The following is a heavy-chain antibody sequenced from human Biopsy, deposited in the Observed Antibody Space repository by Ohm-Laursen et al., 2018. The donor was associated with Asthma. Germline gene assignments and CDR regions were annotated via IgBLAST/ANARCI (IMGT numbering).Heavy chain of an antibody. CDR3: ARAVDYSHYYGIDV. J-gene: IGHJ6*02. V-gene: IGHV1-18*01. CDR1: GYTFNSAG. CDR2: FSVYNGNT. D-gene: IGHD3-10*01. Sequence: ASVKVSCKTSGYTFNSAGITWVRQAPGQGLEWMGWFSVYNGNTKVAQKLQDRVNMITDTSTSTAYMELRSLRSDDTAVYFCARAVDYSHYYGIDVWGQGTTVTVS.